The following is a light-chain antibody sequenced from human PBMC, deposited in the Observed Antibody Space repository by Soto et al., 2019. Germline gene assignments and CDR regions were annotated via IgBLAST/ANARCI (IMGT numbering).Light chain of an antibody. CDR2: EVS. CDR1: SSGVGIYNY. Sequence: QSALTQPASVSVSPGQSITISWTPTSSGVGIYNYVSWYQQHPGKAPKLMIYEVSNRPSGVSNRCSGCKSGNTASLTISRIPAEDEADYYCSTYRRRSPSVCGTGTKLTVL. CDR3: STYRRRSPSV. J-gene: IGLJ1*01. V-gene: IGLV2-14*01.